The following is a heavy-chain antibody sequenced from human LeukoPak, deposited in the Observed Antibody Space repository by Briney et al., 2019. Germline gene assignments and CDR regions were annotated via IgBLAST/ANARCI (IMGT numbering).Heavy chain of an antibody. V-gene: IGHV4-39*01. D-gene: IGHD2-21*02. CDR1: GGSISSSSYY. CDR2: MYFSGSP. Sequence: SETLSLTCTVSGGSISSSSYYWGWIRQPPGKGLEWIGSMYFSGSPYYNSSLKSRVTMSVDTSKNQFSLKVISVTAADTAVYYCARWRTGRTAFDYWGQGTLVTVSS. CDR3: ARWRTGRTAFDY. J-gene: IGHJ4*02.